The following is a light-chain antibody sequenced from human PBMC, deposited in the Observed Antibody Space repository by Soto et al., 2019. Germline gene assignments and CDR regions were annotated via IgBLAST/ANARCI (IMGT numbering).Light chain of an antibody. J-gene: IGKJ1*01. CDR2: AAS. CDR1: QSISSY. V-gene: IGKV1-39*01. Sequence: DIQMTQSPSSLSASVGDRVTITCRASQSISSYLNWYQQKRGKAPKLLIYAASSLQSGVPSRFNGSGSGTDFTLTISSLQPEDFATYYFQQSYSTPVTFGPGTKVEIK. CDR3: QQSYSTPVT.